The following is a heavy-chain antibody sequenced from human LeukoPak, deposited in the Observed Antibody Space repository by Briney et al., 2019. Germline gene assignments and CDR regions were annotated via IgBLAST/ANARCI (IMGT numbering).Heavy chain of an antibody. Sequence: GGSLRLSCAASGFTFSSYWMSWVRQAPGKGLEWVANIKQDGSEKYYVDSVKGRFTISRDNAKNSLYLQMNSLRAEDTAVYYCARPRTYYDFWSGYFGYAFDIWGQGTMVTVSS. V-gene: IGHV3-7*01. D-gene: IGHD3-3*01. CDR1: GFTFSSYW. CDR3: ARPRTYYDFWSGYFGYAFDI. CDR2: IKQDGSEK. J-gene: IGHJ3*02.